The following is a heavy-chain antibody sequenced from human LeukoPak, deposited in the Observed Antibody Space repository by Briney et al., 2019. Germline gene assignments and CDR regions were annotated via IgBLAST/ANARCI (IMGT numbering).Heavy chain of an antibody. D-gene: IGHD6-25*01. J-gene: IGHJ6*02. CDR1: GGSISSGGYS. CDR3: ARAPANSYYYYYGMDV. Sequence: KSSETLSLTCAVSGGSISSGGYSWSWIRQRPGKGLEWIGYIYHSGSTYYNPSLKSRVTISVDRSKNQFSLKLSSVTAADTAVYYCARAPANSYYYYYGMDVWGQGTTATVSS. CDR2: IYHSGST. V-gene: IGHV4-30-2*01.